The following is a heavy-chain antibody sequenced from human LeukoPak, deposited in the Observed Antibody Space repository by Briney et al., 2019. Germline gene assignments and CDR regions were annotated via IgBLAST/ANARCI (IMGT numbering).Heavy chain of an antibody. CDR3: ARDPGVGATTLGAFDI. D-gene: IGHD1-26*01. J-gene: IGHJ3*02. V-gene: IGHV4-59*01. Sequence: SETLSLTCTVSGGSISSYYWSWIRQPPGKGLEWIGYIYYSGSTNYNPSLKSRVTISVDTSKNQFSLKLSSVTAADTAVYYCARDPGVGATTLGAFDIWGQGTMVTVSS. CDR2: IYYSGST. CDR1: GGSISSYY.